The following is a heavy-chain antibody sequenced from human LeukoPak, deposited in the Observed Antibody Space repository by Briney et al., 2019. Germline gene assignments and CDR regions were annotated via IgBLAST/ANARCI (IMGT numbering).Heavy chain of an antibody. CDR3: AKDGGYYGDHYYFDY. Sequence: GGSLRLSCAASGFTFSSYAMHWVRQAPGKGLEWVAVISYDGSNKYYADSVKGRFTISRDNSKNTLYLQMNSLRAEDTAVYYCAKDGGYYGDHYYFDYWGQGTLVTVSS. CDR2: ISYDGSNK. D-gene: IGHD4-17*01. CDR1: GFTFSSYA. J-gene: IGHJ4*02. V-gene: IGHV3-30-3*01.